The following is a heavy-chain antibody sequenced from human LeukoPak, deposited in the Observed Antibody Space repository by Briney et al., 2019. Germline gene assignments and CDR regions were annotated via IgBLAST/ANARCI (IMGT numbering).Heavy chain of an antibody. J-gene: IGHJ6*03. Sequence: SETLSLTCTVSGGSISSYYWSWIRQPAGKGLEWIGRIYTSGSTNYNPSLKSRVTMSVDTSKNQFSLKLSSVTAADTAVYYCARIYSYGTSCYMDVWGKGTTVTISS. CDR3: ARIYSYGTSCYMDV. V-gene: IGHV4-4*07. D-gene: IGHD5-18*01. CDR2: IYTSGST. CDR1: GGSISSYY.